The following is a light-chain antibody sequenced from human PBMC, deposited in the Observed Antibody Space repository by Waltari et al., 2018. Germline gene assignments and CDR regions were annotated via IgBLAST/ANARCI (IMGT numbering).Light chain of an antibody. V-gene: IGKV4-1*01. CDR2: WAS. Sequence: DIVMTQSPDALAVSLGGRATINCKLNQSIFYSCKHKHYLTWHQHHPGQPPKLLIYWASTRESGVPDRFSGGGSGTDFTLTISSLQAEDVAIYYCQQYFGTPRTFGGGTRVEIK. J-gene: IGKJ4*01. CDR1: QSIFYSCKHKHY. CDR3: QQYFGTPRT.